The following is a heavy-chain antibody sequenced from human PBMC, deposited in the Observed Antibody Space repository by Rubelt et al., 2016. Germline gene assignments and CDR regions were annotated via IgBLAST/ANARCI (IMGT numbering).Heavy chain of an antibody. CDR2: IISDGSTT. V-gene: IGHV3-74*01. J-gene: IGHJ3*02. D-gene: IGHD6-13*01. CDR3: AKSRGSSSLSAFDI. Sequence: KGLVWVAQIISDGSTTTYADSVKGRFTIPRDNAKNTLYLQMNSLRAEDTAVYYCAKSRGSSSLSAFDIWGEGTMVTVSS.